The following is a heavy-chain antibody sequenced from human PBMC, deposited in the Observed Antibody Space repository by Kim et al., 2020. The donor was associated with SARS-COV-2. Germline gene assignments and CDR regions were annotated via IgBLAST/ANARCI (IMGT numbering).Heavy chain of an antibody. CDR3: ARLAKRPFGWIDP. CDR2: IYYSGST. CDR1: GDSIVTASYY. D-gene: IGHD3-16*01. V-gene: IGHV4-39*07. Sequence: SETLSLTCTVSGDSIVTASYYWVWIRQPPGKGLDWIETIYYSGSTYYNPSLKSRVTMSVDTSKNQFSLDLNSLTAADTAVYFCARLAKRPFGWIDPWGQGTLVTVSS. J-gene: IGHJ5*02.